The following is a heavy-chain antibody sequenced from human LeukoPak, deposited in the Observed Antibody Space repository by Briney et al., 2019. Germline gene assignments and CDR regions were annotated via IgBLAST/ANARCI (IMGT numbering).Heavy chain of an antibody. CDR2: IYYSGST. V-gene: IGHV4-39*01. CDR1: GGSISSSSYY. Sequence: SETLSLTCTVSGGSISSSSYYWGWIRQPPGKGLEWIGSIYYSGSTYYNPSLKSRVTISVDTSKNQFSLKQSSVTAADTAVYYCARGISDSSGWFEYYFDYWGQGTLVTVSS. CDR3: ARGISDSSGWFEYYFDY. J-gene: IGHJ4*02. D-gene: IGHD6-19*01.